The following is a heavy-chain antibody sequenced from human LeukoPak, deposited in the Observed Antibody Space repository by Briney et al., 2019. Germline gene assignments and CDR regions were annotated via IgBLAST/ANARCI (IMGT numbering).Heavy chain of an antibody. CDR1: GGSINSNYDY. CDR3: ARGPSIVVVPAAIRNYGMDV. J-gene: IGHJ6*02. Sequence: PSETLSLTCTVSGGSINSNYDYWGWIRQPPGKGLEWIGSVAYSGSTFHNPSLKSRVTISVDTSKNQFSLKLSSVTAADTAVYCCARGPSIVVVPAAIRNYGMDVWGQGTTVTVSS. CDR2: VAYSGST. V-gene: IGHV4-39*07. D-gene: IGHD2-2*02.